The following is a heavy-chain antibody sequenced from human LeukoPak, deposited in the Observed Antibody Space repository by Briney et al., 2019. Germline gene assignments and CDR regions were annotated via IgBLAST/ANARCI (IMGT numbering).Heavy chain of an antibody. J-gene: IGHJ4*02. CDR2: INPNSGGT. V-gene: IGHV1-2*02. CDR1: GYTFTGYY. D-gene: IGHD3-3*01. Sequence: ASVKVSCKASGYTFTGYYMHWVRQAPGQGLEWMGWINPNSGGTNYAQKFQGRVTMTRDTSISTAYMELSRLRSDDTAVYYCARGEYYDFWSASYYFDYWGQGTLVTVSS. CDR3: ARGEYYDFWSASYYFDY.